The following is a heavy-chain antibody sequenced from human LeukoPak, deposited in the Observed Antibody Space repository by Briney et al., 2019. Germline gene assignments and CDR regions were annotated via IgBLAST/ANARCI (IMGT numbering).Heavy chain of an antibody. CDR2: ISAYNGNT. Sequence: ASVKVSCKASGYTFNSYGISWVRQAPGQGLEWMGWISAYNGNTNYAQKLQGRVTMTTDTSTSTAYMELRSLRSDDTAVYYCARDQVNFWSGHFDYWGQGTLVTVSS. V-gene: IGHV1-18*01. CDR1: GYTFNSYG. CDR3: ARDQVNFWSGHFDY. J-gene: IGHJ4*02. D-gene: IGHD3-3*01.